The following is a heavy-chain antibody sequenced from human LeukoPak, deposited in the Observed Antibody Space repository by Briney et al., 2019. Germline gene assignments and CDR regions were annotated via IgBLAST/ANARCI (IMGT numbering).Heavy chain of an antibody. Sequence: GGSLRLSCAASGFTFSSYSMNWVRQAPGKGLEWVSYISSSSSTIYYADSVKGRFTISRDNAKNSLYLQMDSLRAEDTAVYYCARDLAEYSSSRPNWFDPWGQGTLVTVSS. CDR2: ISSSSSTI. CDR3: ARDLAEYSSSRPNWFDP. CDR1: GFTFSSYS. V-gene: IGHV3-48*01. D-gene: IGHD6-6*01. J-gene: IGHJ5*02.